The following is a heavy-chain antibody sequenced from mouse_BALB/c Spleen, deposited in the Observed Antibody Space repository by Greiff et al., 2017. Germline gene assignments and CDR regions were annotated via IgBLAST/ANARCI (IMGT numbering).Heavy chain of an antibody. V-gene: IGHV1-4*02. CDR2: INPSSGYT. D-gene: IGHD1-1*01. CDR3: ARNYGSWFAY. J-gene: IGHJ3*01. Sequence: QVQLQQPGAELVRPGASVKLSCKASGYTFTSYTMHWVKQRPGQGLEWIGYINPSSGYTEYNQKFKDKTTLTEDKSSSTAYMQLGSLTSEDSAVYDCARNYGSWFAYWGQGTLVTVSA. CDR1: GYTFTSYT.